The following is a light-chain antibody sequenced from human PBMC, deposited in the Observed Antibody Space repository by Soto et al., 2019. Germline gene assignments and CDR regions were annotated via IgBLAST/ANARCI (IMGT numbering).Light chain of an antibody. J-gene: IGLJ1*01. CDR2: EVS. CDR3: CSYAGSTTQTYV. V-gene: IGLV2-23*02. Sequence: QSVLTQPASVSGSPGRWITISCTGTHSDVGSYNLVSWYQQHPGKAPKVIIYEVSERPSGVSDRFSGSKSGNTASLMISGLQAEDEADYYCCSYAGSTTQTYVFGSGTKVTV. CDR1: HSDVGSYNL.